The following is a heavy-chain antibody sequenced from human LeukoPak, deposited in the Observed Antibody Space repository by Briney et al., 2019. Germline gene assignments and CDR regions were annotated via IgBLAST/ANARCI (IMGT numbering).Heavy chain of an antibody. Sequence: GGSLRPSCVASGFGFSDHHMTWIRQAPGKGLEWLSYIATGSHFTKFADSVRGRFTISRDDARNSLYLQLNNLRADDTAVYYCARDLAADKRALDVWGQGTTVIVSS. CDR3: ARDLAADKRALDV. V-gene: IGHV3-11*05. CDR2: IATGSHFT. J-gene: IGHJ6*02. CDR1: GFGFSDHH. D-gene: IGHD6-25*01.